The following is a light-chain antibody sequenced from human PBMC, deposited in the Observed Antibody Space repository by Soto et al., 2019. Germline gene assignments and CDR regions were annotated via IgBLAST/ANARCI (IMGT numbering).Light chain of an antibody. CDR2: EVN. Sequence: QSALTQPPSACGYPGQSVAISCSGTSSDVGGYNYVSWYQQHPGKAPKLMIYEVNKRPSGVPDRFSGSKSGNTASLTVSGLQAEDEPDYYCSSYAGSSNVFGTGTKVTVL. V-gene: IGLV2-8*01. CDR1: SSDVGGYNY. J-gene: IGLJ1*01. CDR3: SSYAGSSNV.